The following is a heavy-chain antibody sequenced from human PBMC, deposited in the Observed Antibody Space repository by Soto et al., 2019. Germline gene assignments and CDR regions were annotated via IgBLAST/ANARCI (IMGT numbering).Heavy chain of an antibody. CDR2: IYPGDSDA. V-gene: IGHV5-51*01. CDR1: GYSFTSKW. J-gene: IGHJ5*02. Sequence: LGESLKISCKASGYSFTSKWIAWVRQTPGKGLEWMGIIYPGDSDARYSPSFQGQVTISVDTSITTAYLHWDSLKASDTGIYYSWTGRFDPWGQGTRVTVSS. CDR3: WTGRFDP.